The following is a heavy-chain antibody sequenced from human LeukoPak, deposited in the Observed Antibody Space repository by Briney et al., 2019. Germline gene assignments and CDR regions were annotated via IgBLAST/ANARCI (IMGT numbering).Heavy chain of an antibody. J-gene: IGHJ4*02. CDR1: GYSISSGYY. D-gene: IGHD5-12*01. CDR2: IYYSGST. V-gene: IGHV4-38-2*02. CDR3: ARGPRGYSGYDWYFDY. Sequence: SETLSLTCTVSGYSISSGYYWGWIRQPPGKGLEWIGSIYYSGSTYYNPSLKSRVTISVDTSKNQFSLNLSSVTAADTAVYYCARGPRGYSGYDWYFDYWGQGTLVTVSS.